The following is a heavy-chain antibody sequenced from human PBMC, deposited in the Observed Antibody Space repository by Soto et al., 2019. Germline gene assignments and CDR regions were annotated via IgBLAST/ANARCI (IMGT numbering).Heavy chain of an antibody. J-gene: IGHJ4*02. V-gene: IGHV3-7*01. D-gene: IGHD1-26*01. CDR2: INEDGSDK. CDR1: GFAFSTYK. CDR3: ARTNSGNNFASDY. Sequence: GGSLRLSCAASGFAFSTYKMTWVRQAPGEGLEWVANINEDGSDKDYLDSVRDRFTVSRDNAKNSLYLQMDSLWAEDTAMYYCARTNSGNNFASDYWGRGTLVTVS.